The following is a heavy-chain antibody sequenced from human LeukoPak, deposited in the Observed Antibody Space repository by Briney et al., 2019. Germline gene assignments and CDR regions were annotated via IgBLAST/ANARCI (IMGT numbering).Heavy chain of an antibody. CDR1: GGSFSGYY. V-gene: IGHV4-34*01. CDR3: GTGDSYGSDY. Sequence: PSETLSLTCAVYGGSFSGYYWGWIRQPPGKGLEWIGEINHSGSTNYNPSLKSRVTISVDTSKNQFSLKLSSVTAADTAVYYCGTGDSYGSDYWGQGTLVTVSS. D-gene: IGHD5-18*01. J-gene: IGHJ4*02. CDR2: INHSGST.